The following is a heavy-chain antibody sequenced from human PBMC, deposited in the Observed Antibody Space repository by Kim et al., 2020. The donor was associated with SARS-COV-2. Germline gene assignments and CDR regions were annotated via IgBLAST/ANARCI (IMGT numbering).Heavy chain of an antibody. CDR3: ARDQGPTVTTNPGY. Sequence: GGSLRLSCAASGFTFSSYAMHWVRQAPGKGLEWVAVISYDGSNKYYADSVKGRFTISRDNSKNTLYLQMNSLRAEDTAVYYCARDQGPTVTTNPGYWGQGTLVTVSS. J-gene: IGHJ4*02. V-gene: IGHV3-30*04. CDR2: ISYDGSNK. D-gene: IGHD4-17*01. CDR1: GFTFSSYA.